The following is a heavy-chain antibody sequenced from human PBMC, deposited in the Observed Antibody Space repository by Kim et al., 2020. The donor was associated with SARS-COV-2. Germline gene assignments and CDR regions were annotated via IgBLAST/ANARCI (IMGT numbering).Heavy chain of an antibody. J-gene: IGHJ4*02. Sequence: ADAVKGRFTISRDNSKNTRYLKMNSLRAEDTAVYYCAKASGYSGYDFGDYWGQGTLVTVSS. D-gene: IGHD5-12*01. CDR3: AKASGYSGYDFGDY. V-gene: IGHV3-23*01.